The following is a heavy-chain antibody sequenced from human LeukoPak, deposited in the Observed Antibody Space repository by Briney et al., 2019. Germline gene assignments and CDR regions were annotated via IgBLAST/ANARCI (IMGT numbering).Heavy chain of an antibody. J-gene: IGHJ4*02. V-gene: IGHV1-2*02. CDR3: ARDLYGGTSATFDY. CDR1: GYTFSGYY. CDR2: IDPNSGGT. D-gene: IGHD4-23*01. Sequence: ASVKVSCKASGYTFSGYYMHWVRQAPGQGLEWMGWIDPNSGGTYYAQKFQGRVTMTSDTSISTAYMELSRLRSDNTAVYYCARDLYGGTSATFDYWGQGTLVTVSS.